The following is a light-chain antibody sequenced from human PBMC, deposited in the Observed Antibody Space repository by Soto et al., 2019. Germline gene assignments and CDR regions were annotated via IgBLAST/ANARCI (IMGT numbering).Light chain of an antibody. V-gene: IGKV3-11*01. CDR2: DAS. CDR3: QQRSNLPLT. CDR1: QSVSRY. Sequence: EVVLTQSPATLSLSPGEGATLSCRASQSVSRYLAWYQQRPGQAPRLLIYDASTRATGIPAKFSGSGSGTDFTLTISSLEPEDFAVYYCQQRSNLPLTFGGGTKVEIK. J-gene: IGKJ4*01.